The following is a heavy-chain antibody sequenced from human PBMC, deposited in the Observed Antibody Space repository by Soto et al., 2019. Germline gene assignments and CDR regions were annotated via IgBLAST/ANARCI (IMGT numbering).Heavy chain of an antibody. CDR2: IYYSGST. D-gene: IGHD6-13*01. Sequence: PSETLSLTCTVSGDSITSNSYFWAWIRQPPGKGLEWIGSIYYSGSTYHNPSLKSRVTISVDRSKNQFSLKLSSVTAADTAVYYCARSKAAGYYYYGMDVWGQGTTVTVSS. J-gene: IGHJ6*02. CDR3: ARSKAAGYYYYGMDV. V-gene: IGHV4-39*01. CDR1: GDSITSNSYF.